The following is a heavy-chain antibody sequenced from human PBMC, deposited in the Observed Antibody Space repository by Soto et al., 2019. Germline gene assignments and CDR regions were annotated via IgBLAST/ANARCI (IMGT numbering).Heavy chain of an antibody. J-gene: IGHJ5*02. CDR2: IYWNDDK. Sequence: SGPTLVNPTQTLTLTCTFSGFSLSTSGVGVGWIRQSPGKALEWLALIYWNDDKRYSPSLKSRLTITKDTSKNQVVLTMTNMDPVDTATYYCAHRRGGSSSWYNWFDPWGQGTLVTVSS. V-gene: IGHV2-5*01. CDR1: GFSLSTSGVG. CDR3: AHRRGGSSSWYNWFDP. D-gene: IGHD6-13*01.